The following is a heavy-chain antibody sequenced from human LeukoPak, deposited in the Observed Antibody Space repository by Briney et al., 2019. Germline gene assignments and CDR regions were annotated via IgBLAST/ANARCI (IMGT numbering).Heavy chain of an antibody. Sequence: SETLSLTCTVSGGSISSSSYYWGWVRQPPGKGLEWIGRMYYSGSTYYNQSLTSRVTISVDTSKNQFSLKLSSVTAADTAVYYCARHGNDILAPDGFDIWGQGTMVTVSS. J-gene: IGHJ3*02. D-gene: IGHD3-9*01. V-gene: IGHV4-39*01. CDR2: MYYSGST. CDR3: ARHGNDILAPDGFDI. CDR1: GGSISSSSYY.